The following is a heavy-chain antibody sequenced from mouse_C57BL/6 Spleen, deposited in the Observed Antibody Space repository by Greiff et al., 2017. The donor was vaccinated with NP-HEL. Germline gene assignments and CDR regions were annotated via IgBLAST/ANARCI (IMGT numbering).Heavy chain of an antibody. CDR3: ARDYYGSSYFDY. Sequence: DVMLVESGEGLVKPGGSLKLSCAASGFTFSSYAMSWVRQTPEKRLEWVATISDGGSYTYYPDNVKGRFTISRDNAKNNLYLQMSHLKSEDTAMYYCARDYYGSSYFDYWGQGTTLTVSS. D-gene: IGHD1-1*01. CDR1: GFTFSSYA. J-gene: IGHJ2*01. V-gene: IGHV5-4*01. CDR2: ISDGGSYT.